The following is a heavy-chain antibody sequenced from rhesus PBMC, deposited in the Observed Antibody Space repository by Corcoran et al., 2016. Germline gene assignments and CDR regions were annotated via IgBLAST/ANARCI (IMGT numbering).Heavy chain of an antibody. Sequence: QVQLQESGPGLVKPSETLSLTCAVSGSSSISYWLFFTRPPPGKGLEWIGEITGNSGNTFYNPSLKSRVTISKDASRSQFSLKLSSVTAADTAVYYCARGNGGQDYWGQGVLVTVSS. CDR2: ITGNSGNT. CDR1: GSSSISYW. V-gene: IGHV4-80*01. J-gene: IGHJ4*01. CDR3: ARGNGGQDY. D-gene: IGHD1-32*01.